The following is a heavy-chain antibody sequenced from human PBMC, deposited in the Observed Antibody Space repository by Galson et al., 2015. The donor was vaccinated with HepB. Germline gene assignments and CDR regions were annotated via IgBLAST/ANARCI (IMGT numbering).Heavy chain of an antibody. CDR2: ISSSSSYI. Sequence: SLRLSCAASGFTFSSYSMNWVRQAPGKGLEWVSSISSSSSYIYYADSVKGRFTISRDNAKNSLYLQMNSLRAEDTAVYYCARDSDYYDSSGTFDYWGQGTLVTVSP. J-gene: IGHJ4*02. D-gene: IGHD3-22*01. V-gene: IGHV3-21*01. CDR3: ARDSDYYDSSGTFDY. CDR1: GFTFSSYS.